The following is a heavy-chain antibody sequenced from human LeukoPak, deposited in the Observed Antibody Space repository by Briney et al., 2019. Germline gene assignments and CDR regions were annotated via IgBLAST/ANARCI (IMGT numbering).Heavy chain of an antibody. Sequence: ASVKVSCKASGGTFSSYAISWVRQAPGQGLEWMGGIIPIFGTANYAQKFQGRVTITADKSTSTAYMELSSLRSEDTAVYYCARVSIRWELQNPFLGWGQGTLVTVSS. CDR1: GGTFSSYA. CDR2: IIPIFGTA. V-gene: IGHV1-69*06. J-gene: IGHJ4*02. CDR3: ARVSIRWELQNPFLG. D-gene: IGHD1-26*01.